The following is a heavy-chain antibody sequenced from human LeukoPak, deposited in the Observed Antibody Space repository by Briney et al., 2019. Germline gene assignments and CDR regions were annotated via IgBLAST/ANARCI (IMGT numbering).Heavy chain of an antibody. V-gene: IGHV4-34*01. CDR2: INHSGST. Sequence: SETLPLTCAVYGGSFSGYYWSWIRQPPGKGLEWIGEINHSGSTNYNPSLKSRVTISVDTSKNQFSLKLSSVTAADTAVYYCAGPRGFGGRYYGSGSYYKKGYYYYYGMDVWGQGTTVTVSS. CDR1: GGSFSGYY. CDR3: AGPRGFGGRYYGSGSYYKKGYYYYYGMDV. J-gene: IGHJ6*02. D-gene: IGHD3-10*01.